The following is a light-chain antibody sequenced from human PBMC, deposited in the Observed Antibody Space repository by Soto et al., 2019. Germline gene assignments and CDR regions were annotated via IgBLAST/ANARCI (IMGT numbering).Light chain of an antibody. Sequence: DIVMTQSPDSLAVSLGERATINCKASQSVFYTSVNKDYLAWYQHKEGQPPKLLIYWASTRESGVPDRFSGSGSGTDFTLTIRNLRAEDVEVYFCQQYFATPRTFGQGTKVDIK. CDR3: QQYFATPRT. V-gene: IGKV4-1*01. J-gene: IGKJ1*01. CDR1: QSVFYTSVNKDY. CDR2: WAS.